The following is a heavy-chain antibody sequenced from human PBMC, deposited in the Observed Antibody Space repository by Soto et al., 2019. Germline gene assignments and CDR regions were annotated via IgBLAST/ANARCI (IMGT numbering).Heavy chain of an antibody. CDR3: ARPLETMVARTGAFDI. CDR2: IYPGDSDT. CDR1: GYSFTSDW. D-gene: IGHD4-17*01. V-gene: IGHV5-51*07. Sequence: GESLKIACKGSGYSFTSDWIGWVHQMPGKGRGWMGIIYPGDSDTRYSPSFQGQVTISADKSISTAYLQWSSLKASDTAMYYCARPLETMVARTGAFDIWGQGTMVTVSS. J-gene: IGHJ3*02.